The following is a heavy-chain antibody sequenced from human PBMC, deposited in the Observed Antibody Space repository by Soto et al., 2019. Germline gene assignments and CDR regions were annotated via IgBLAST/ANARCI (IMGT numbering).Heavy chain of an antibody. D-gene: IGHD4-17*01. Sequence: SETRALTCTVSGGSVTNSSYYWGWIRQSPGKGLEWIGSVYYRGRSYSKSSVKSRVTISVDTSKNRFSLSLNSVTASDTAVYFCVSQRTTVPTQAYFDYWGPGALVTSPQ. V-gene: IGHV4-39*01. CDR1: GGSVTNSSYY. CDR3: VSQRTTVPTQAYFDY. J-gene: IGHJ4*02. CDR2: VYYRGRS.